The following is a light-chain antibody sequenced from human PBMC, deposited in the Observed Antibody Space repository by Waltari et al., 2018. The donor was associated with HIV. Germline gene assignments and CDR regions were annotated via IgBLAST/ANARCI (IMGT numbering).Light chain of an antibody. CDR2: EVS. V-gene: IGLV2-8*01. Sequence: SALTQPPSASGSLGQSVTISCTGSSSDIGASYDVSWFQQHPRSAPKLLLYEVSRRPSTVSDRFSGSRSGSTAFLTVAGLQPDDEATYFCSSYGDSLRVLFGGGTNVTVL. CDR3: SSYGDSLRVL. CDR1: SSDIGASYD. J-gene: IGLJ3*02.